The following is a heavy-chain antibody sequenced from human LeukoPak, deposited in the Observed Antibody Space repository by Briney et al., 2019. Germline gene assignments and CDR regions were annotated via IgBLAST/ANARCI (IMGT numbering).Heavy chain of an antibody. Sequence: SETLSLTCTVSGGSISSSSYYWGWIRQPPGKGLEWIGSIYYGGSPYYNPSLKSRVTISVDTSKNQLSLKLSSVTAADTAVYYCARLHDSSGYYFLLWGQGTLVTVSS. D-gene: IGHD3-22*01. CDR1: GGSISSSSYY. V-gene: IGHV4-39*01. CDR2: IYYGGSP. CDR3: ARLHDSSGYYFLL. J-gene: IGHJ1*01.